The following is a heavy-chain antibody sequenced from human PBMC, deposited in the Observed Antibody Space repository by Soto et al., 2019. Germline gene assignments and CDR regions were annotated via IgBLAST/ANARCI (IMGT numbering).Heavy chain of an antibody. V-gene: IGHV3-9*01. CDR3: TKVGGLYDFWSGPLHFDL. J-gene: IGHJ4*02. Sequence: EAQLVESGGGLVQPGRSLRLSCAGSGFIFDDFVIHWVRQAPGKGLEWVSGISWNSDSIGYADSVKGRFTISRDNAKNALYLQMSSLRVEDTALYYCTKVGGLYDFWSGPLHFDLWGQGTLVTVSS. CDR1: GFIFDDFV. CDR2: ISWNSDSI. D-gene: IGHD3-3*01.